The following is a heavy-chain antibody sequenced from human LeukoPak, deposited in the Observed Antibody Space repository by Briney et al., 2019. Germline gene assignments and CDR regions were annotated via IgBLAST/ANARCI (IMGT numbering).Heavy chain of an antibody. D-gene: IGHD3-10*01. V-gene: IGHV1-2*02. Sequence: ASLKVSCKASGDTFTGYYLHWVRHAPGQGVEWMGWINPNNGGTHFGQSFQGRVTVTRDTSISTAYMELSGLRSDDTAVYYCAREHPAGNYLRDPSPFDYWGQGTLVTVSS. CDR3: AREHPAGNYLRDPSPFDY. J-gene: IGHJ4*02. CDR1: GDTFTGYY. CDR2: INPNNGGT.